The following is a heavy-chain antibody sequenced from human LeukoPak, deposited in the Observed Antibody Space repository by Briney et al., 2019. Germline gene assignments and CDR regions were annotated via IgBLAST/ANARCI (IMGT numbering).Heavy chain of an antibody. D-gene: IGHD2/OR15-2a*01. J-gene: IGHJ6*02. CDR1: GFTFSNYW. CDR3: ARDGIVLGYYYYGMDV. CDR2: INNDVSTT. V-gene: IGHV3-74*01. Sequence: GSLRLSCAASGFTFSNYWIHWVRQVPGKGLVWVSRINNDVSTTRYADSVKGRFSISRDNAKNTVYLQMNSLRAEDSAVYYCARDGIVLGYYYYGMDVWGRGTTVTVSS.